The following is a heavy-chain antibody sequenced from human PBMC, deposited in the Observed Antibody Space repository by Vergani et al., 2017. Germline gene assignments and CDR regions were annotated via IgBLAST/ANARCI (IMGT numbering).Heavy chain of an antibody. CDR3: ARGSNVLLWFGELSNPFDY. J-gene: IGHJ4*02. CDR1: GFTFTSSA. D-gene: IGHD3-10*01. Sequence: QLVQSGPEVKKPGTSVKVSCKASGFTFTSSAVQWVRQAPGQGLEWMGIINPSGGSTSYAQKFQGRVTMTRDTSTSTVYMELSSLRSEDTAVYYCARGSNVLLWFGELSNPFDYWGQGTLVTVSS. CDR2: INPSGGST. V-gene: IGHV1-46*01.